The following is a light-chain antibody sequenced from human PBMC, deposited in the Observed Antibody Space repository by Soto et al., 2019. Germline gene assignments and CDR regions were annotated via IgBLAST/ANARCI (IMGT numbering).Light chain of an antibody. CDR2: DAS. Sequence: IQMTQSPSSLSASVGDRVTITCRASQSISSYLNWYQQKPGKAPKLLIYDASSLESGVPSRFSGRGSGTEFTLTISSLQPDDCATYYCHTYNSYSLHTFGQGTKVDIK. CDR3: HTYNSYSLHT. J-gene: IGKJ2*01. CDR1: QSISSY. V-gene: IGKV1-5*01.